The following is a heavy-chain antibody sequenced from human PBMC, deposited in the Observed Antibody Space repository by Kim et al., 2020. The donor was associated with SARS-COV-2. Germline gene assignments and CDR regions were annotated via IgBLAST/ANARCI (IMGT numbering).Heavy chain of an antibody. CDR1: GFTFSSYA. CDR3: ARDITMIVVVMSYFQH. J-gene: IGHJ1*01. CDR2: ISYDGSNK. V-gene: IGHV3-30*04. Sequence: GGSLRLSCAASGFTFSSYAMHWVRQAPGKGLEWVAVISYDGSNKYYADSVKGRFTISRDNSKNTLYLQMNSLRAEDTAVYYCARDITMIVVVMSYFQHWGQGTLVTVSS. D-gene: IGHD3-22*01.